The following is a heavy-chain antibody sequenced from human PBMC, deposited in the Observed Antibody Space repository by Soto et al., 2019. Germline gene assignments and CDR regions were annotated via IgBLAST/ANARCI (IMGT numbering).Heavy chain of an antibody. Sequence: GGSLRLSCTASGFTFTYYAFSWVRQAPGKGLEWVSAISANGQGIYYADSVRGRFTISRDNSKNAVFLHMDSLRAEDTAVYYCAKDRDYPRDQFHYWGQGTLVTVSS. CDR2: ISANGQGI. CDR1: GFTFTYYA. D-gene: IGHD2-2*01. J-gene: IGHJ4*02. CDR3: AKDRDYPRDQFHY. V-gene: IGHV3-23*01.